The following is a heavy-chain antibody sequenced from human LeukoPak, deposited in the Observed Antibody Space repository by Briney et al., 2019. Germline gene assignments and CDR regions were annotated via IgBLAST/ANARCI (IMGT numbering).Heavy chain of an antibody. CDR2: IYYSGST. V-gene: IGHV4-39*01. CDR1: GGSISSSSYY. CDR3: ARQLEWELLRGEEFDY. J-gene: IGHJ4*02. D-gene: IGHD1-26*01. Sequence: PSETLSLTCTVSGGSISSSSYYWGWIRQPPGKGLVWIGSIYYSGSTYYNPSLKSRVTISVDTSKNQFSLKLSSVTAADTAVYYCARQLEWELLRGEEFDYWGQGTLVTVSS.